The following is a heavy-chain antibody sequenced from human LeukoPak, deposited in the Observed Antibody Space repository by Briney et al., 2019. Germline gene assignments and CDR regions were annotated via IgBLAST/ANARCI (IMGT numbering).Heavy chain of an antibody. CDR2: IHSNGGF. V-gene: IGHV4-4*07. D-gene: IGHD3-10*01. CDR1: GGSIRRYF. Sequence: PSETLSLTCTVSGGSIRRYFWSWIRQPAGKGLEWIGRIHSNGGFTHNPSLKSRVTMETDTYKNEVSLKLTSVTAADTAVYYCARVANSESGRYYPYSWFDPWGQGTLVIVSS. J-gene: IGHJ5*02. CDR3: ARVANSESGRYYPYSWFDP.